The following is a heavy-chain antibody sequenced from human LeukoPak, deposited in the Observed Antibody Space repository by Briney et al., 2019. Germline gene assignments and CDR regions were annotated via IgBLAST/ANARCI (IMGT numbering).Heavy chain of an antibody. Sequence: SETLSLTCTVSGGSISSYYWSWIRQPPGKGLEWIGNMYYSGSSYYNPALKSRVSISVDMSKNQFSLKVTSLTAADTAVYYCVTRPRGQAWFFDLWGRGTLVSVSS. J-gene: IGHJ2*01. CDR2: MYYSGSS. D-gene: IGHD2-21*02. CDR1: GGSISSYY. CDR3: VTRPRGQAWFFDL. V-gene: IGHV4-59*04.